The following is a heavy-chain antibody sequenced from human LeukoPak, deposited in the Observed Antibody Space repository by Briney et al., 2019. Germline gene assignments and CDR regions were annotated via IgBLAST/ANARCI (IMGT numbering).Heavy chain of an antibody. CDR1: GGSISSYY. CDR3: ARDSGPYISSGFDD. D-gene: IGHD6-6*01. J-gene: IGHJ4*02. Sequence: SETLSLTCTVSGGSISSYYWSWIPQPPGKGLKWIGYIYYSGSTNYNPSLKSRVTISVDTSKNQFSLKLSSVTAADTAVFYCARDSGPYISSGFDDWGQGTLVTVSS. V-gene: IGHV4-59*01. CDR2: IYYSGST.